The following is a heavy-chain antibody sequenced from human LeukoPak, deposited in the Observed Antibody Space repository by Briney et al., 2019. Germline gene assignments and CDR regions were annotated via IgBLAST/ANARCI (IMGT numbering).Heavy chain of an antibody. J-gene: IGHJ4*02. CDR2: ISGSGGST. CDR1: GFTFSSYA. CDR3: AKDRVSWDIVVVPAAFPPYYFDY. D-gene: IGHD2-2*01. Sequence: GGSLRLSCAASGFTFSSYAMSWVRQAPGKGLEWVSAISGSGGSTYYADSVKGRFTISRDNSKNTLYLQMNSLRAEDTAVYYCAKDRVSWDIVVVPAAFPPYYFDYWGQGTLVTVSS. V-gene: IGHV3-23*01.